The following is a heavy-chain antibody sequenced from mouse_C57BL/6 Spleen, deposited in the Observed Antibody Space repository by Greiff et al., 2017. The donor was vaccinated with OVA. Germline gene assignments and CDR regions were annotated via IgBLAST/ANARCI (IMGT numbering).Heavy chain of an antibody. V-gene: IGHV1-62-2*01. Sequence: QVQLQQSGAELVKPGASVKLSCKASGYTFTEYTIHWVKQRSGQGLEWIGWFYPGSGSIKYNEKFKDKATLTADKSSSTVYMELSRLTSEDSAVYFCARHEVRDYYYGSSPFAYWGQGTLVTVSA. CDR1: GYTFTEYT. J-gene: IGHJ3*01. CDR3: ARHEVRDYYYGSSPFAY. D-gene: IGHD1-1*01. CDR2: FYPGSGSI.